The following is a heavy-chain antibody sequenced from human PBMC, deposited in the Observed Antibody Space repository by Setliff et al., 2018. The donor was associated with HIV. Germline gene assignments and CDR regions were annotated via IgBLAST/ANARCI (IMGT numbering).Heavy chain of an antibody. CDR1: GFTLSSYS. Sequence: PGGSLRLSCAASGFTLSSYSLNWVRQAPGKGLEWVSSIISTGDISYADSVKGRFTISRDSAKNSLFLQMDSLRVEDTAVYYCVRGVRVTPNPPFDYWGQGTLVTVSS. CDR3: VRGVRVTPNPPFDY. D-gene: IGHD2-21*02. CDR2: IISTGDI. V-gene: IGHV3-21*01. J-gene: IGHJ4*02.